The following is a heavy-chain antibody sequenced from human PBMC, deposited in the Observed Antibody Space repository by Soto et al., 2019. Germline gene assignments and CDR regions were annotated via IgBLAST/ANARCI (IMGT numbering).Heavy chain of an antibody. CDR1: GGSISSYY. Sequence: SETLSLTCTVSGGSISSYYWSWLRQPPGKGLEWIGYIYYSGSTNYNPSLKSRVTISVDTSKNQFSLKLSSVTAADTAVYYCARDLDYMDVWGKGTTVTVSS. CDR2: IYYSGST. J-gene: IGHJ6*03. V-gene: IGHV4-59*01. CDR3: ARDLDYMDV.